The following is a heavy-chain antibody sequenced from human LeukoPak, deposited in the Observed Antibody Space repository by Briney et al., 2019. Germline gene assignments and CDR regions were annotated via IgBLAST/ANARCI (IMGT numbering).Heavy chain of an antibody. Sequence: GASVKVSCKASGGTFSSYAISWVRQAPGQGLEWMGGIIPIFGTANYAQKFQGRVTITADKSTSTAYMELSRLRSDDTAVYYCARPEVGFFGLHSGSYLMHPNILGGPWGQGTLVTVSS. CDR3: ARPEVGFFGLHSGSYLMHPNILGGP. J-gene: IGHJ4*02. V-gene: IGHV1-69*06. D-gene: IGHD1-26*01. CDR2: IIPIFGTA. CDR1: GGTFSSYA.